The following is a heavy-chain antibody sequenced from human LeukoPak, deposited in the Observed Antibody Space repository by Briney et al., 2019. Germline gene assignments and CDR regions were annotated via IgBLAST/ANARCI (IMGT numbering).Heavy chain of an antibody. V-gene: IGHV4-30-4*01. CDR1: GGSISSGDYY. D-gene: IGHD3-10*01. CDR2: IYYSGST. Sequence: QTLSLTCTVSGGSISSGDYYWSWIRQPPGRGLEWIGYIYYSGSTYYNPSLKSRVTISVDTSKNQFSLKLSSVTAADTAVYYCARWFRESWDWFDPWGQGTLVTVSS. CDR3: ARWFRESWDWFDP. J-gene: IGHJ5*02.